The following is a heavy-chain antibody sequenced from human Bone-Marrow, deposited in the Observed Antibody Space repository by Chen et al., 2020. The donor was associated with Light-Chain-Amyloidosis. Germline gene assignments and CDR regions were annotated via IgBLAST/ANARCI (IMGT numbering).Heavy chain of an antibody. V-gene: IGHV5-51*01. CDR1: GYTFPNYW. CDR3: ARRRDGYNFDY. Sequence: EVQQAQSGPAVKKPGESLMIYCKASGYTFPNYWIGWVRQMPGKGLEWMGVIYPDDSDARYSPSFEGQVTISADKSITTAYLQWRSLKASDTAMYYCARRRDGYNFDYWGQGTLVTVSS. CDR2: IYPDDSDA. D-gene: IGHD5-12*01. J-gene: IGHJ4*02.